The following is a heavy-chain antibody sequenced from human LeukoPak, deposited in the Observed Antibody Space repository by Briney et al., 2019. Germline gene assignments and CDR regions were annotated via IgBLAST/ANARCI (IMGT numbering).Heavy chain of an antibody. D-gene: IGHD3-22*01. Sequence: SETLSLTCTVSGGSISDYYWSWIRQPPGKGLEWIGSIYYSGSTYYNPSLKSRVTISVDTSKNQFSLKLSSVTAADTAVYYCASQYYYDSSGSFDYWGQGTLVTVSS. V-gene: IGHV4-39*07. J-gene: IGHJ4*02. CDR3: ASQYYYDSSGSFDY. CDR1: GGSISDYY. CDR2: IYYSGST.